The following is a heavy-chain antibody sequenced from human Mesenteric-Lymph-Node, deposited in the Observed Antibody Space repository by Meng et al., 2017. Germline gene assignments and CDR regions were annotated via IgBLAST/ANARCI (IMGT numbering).Heavy chain of an antibody. D-gene: IGHD6-6*01. Sequence: VLLVGAGGGVFQPGRSRGLSCAASGFTFSSYGMHWVRQAPGKGLEWVAVIWFDGSNDCYADSVKGRFTISRDNSKNTLYLQMNSLRAEDTAVYYCATEYSNIWVFDYWGQGTLVTVSS. CDR2: IWFDGSND. V-gene: IGHV3-33*01. CDR3: ATEYSNIWVFDY. J-gene: IGHJ4*02. CDR1: GFTFSSYG.